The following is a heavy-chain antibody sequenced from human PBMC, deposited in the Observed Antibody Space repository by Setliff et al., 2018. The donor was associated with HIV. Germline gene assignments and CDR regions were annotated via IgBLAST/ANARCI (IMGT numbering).Heavy chain of an antibody. D-gene: IGHD3-22*01. CDR3: ASGFDSSGSSYFNY. J-gene: IGHJ4*01. V-gene: IGHV1-69*05. CDR2: LIPFFGTA. CDR1: GVTFSRYT. Sequence: SVKVSCKASGVTFSRYTITWVRQAPGQGLEWVGGLIPFFGTANYAQKFQGRVTITTDESTNTAYMELISLTSEDTAVYYCASGFDSSGSSYFNYWGQGTLVTVSS.